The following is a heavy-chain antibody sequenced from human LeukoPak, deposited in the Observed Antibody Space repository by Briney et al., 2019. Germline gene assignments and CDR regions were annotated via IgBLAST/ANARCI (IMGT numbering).Heavy chain of an antibody. Sequence: ASVKVSCKASGGTFSSYAISWVRQAPGQGLEWMGGIIPIFGTANYAQKLQGRVTMTTDTSTSTAYMELRSLRSDDTAVYYCARDHYYDSSGSNAFDIWGQGTMVTVSS. CDR3: ARDHYYDSSGSNAFDI. J-gene: IGHJ3*02. CDR2: IIPIFGTA. CDR1: GGTFSSYA. D-gene: IGHD3-22*01. V-gene: IGHV1-69*05.